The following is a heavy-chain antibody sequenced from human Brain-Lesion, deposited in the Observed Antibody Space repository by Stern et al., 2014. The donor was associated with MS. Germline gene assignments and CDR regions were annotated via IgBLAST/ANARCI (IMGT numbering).Heavy chain of an antibody. CDR2: LNPNTGGA. CDR3: ARDQRGITIFGVVTDYYYLGMDV. J-gene: IGHJ6*02. V-gene: IGHV1-2*02. Sequence: QLVQSGAEVKKPGASVKVSCKTSGYIFTGYYIHWVRQAPGQGLEWMACLNPNTGGAKSEQKFQGRGTISTGTSISTAYVELSSVTSDDTAVYYCARDQRGITIFGVVTDYYYLGMDVWGQGTTVTVSS. CDR1: GYIFTGYY. D-gene: IGHD3-3*01.